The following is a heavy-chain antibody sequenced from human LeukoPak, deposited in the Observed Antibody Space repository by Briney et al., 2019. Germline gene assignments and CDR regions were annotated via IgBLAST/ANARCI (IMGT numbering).Heavy chain of an antibody. J-gene: IGHJ3*02. D-gene: IGHD2-2*02. CDR2: IIPIFGTA. CDR1: GGTFSSYA. CDR3: ARVMNCSSTSCYTNAFDI. V-gene: IGHV1-69*05. Sequence: SVKVSCKAPGGTFSSYAISWVRQAPGQGLEWMGGIIPIFGTANYAQKFQGRVTITTDESTSTAYMELSSLRSEDTAVYYCARVMNCSSTSCYTNAFDIWGQGTMVTVSS.